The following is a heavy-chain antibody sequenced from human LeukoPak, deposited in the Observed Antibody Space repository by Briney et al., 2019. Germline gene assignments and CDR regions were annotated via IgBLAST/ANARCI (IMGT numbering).Heavy chain of an antibody. Sequence: SGGSLRLACAASGFTFRRYSMNWVRQAPGKGLEWVSSISISSNYIYYPDSLKGRFTISRDNAKNSLYLQMNSLRAEDTAVYYCARGSRLGVDERDAFDIWGQGTMVTVSS. D-gene: IGHD3-3*01. CDR2: ISISSNYI. CDR3: ARGSRLGVDERDAFDI. V-gene: IGHV3-21*01. CDR1: GFTFRRYS. J-gene: IGHJ3*02.